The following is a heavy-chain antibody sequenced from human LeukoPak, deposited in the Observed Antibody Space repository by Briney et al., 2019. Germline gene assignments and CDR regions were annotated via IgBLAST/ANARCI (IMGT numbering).Heavy chain of an antibody. Sequence: GRSLRLSCAASGFTFSGYWMHWIRQAPGKGLVWVSRINTVGTTATYADSVKGRFTISRDNVKNTLYLQMTSLRAEDTAVYYCARESRENIVIDYWGQGTVVTVSS. CDR3: ARESRENIVIDY. J-gene: IGHJ4*02. CDR2: INTVGTTA. CDR1: GFTFSGYW. D-gene: IGHD2-21*01. V-gene: IGHV3-74*03.